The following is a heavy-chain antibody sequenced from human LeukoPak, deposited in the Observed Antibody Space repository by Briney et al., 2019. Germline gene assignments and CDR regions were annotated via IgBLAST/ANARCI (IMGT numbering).Heavy chain of an antibody. CDR1: GFXVSSNF. D-gene: IGHD3-22*01. J-gene: IGHJ5*02. Sequence: PGGSLRLSCAASGFXVSSNFISWVRQAPGKGLEWVSVIYSGGSTYYADSVKGRFTISRDNAKNSLYLQMNSLRAEDTAVYYCASLYYHDSAWGQGTLVTVSS. V-gene: IGHV3-66*01. CDR2: IYSGGST. CDR3: ASLYYHDSA.